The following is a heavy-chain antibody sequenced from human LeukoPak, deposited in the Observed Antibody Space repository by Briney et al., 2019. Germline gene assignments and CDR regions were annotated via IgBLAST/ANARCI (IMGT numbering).Heavy chain of an antibody. CDR1: GGSISSYY. Sequence: SEXLSLTCTVSGGSISSYYWSWIRQPAGKGLEWIGRIYTSGSTNYNPSLTSRVTVSVDTSKNQFSLKLSSVTAADTAVYYCAVCSVTGRAFDIWGQGTMVTVSS. CDR3: AVCSVTGRAFDI. J-gene: IGHJ3*02. V-gene: IGHV4-4*07. D-gene: IGHD3-10*02. CDR2: IYTSGST.